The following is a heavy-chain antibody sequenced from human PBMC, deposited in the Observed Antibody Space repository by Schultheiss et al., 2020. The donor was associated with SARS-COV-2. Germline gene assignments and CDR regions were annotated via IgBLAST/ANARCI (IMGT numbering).Heavy chain of an antibody. V-gene: IGHV3-30*18. CDR1: GFTFSSYG. D-gene: IGHD3-22*01. J-gene: IGHJ4*02. CDR2: ISYDGSNK. Sequence: GESLKISCAASGFTFSSYGMHWVRQAPGKGLEWVAVISYDGSNKYYADSVKGRFTISRDNSKNTLYLQMNSLRAEDTAVYYCAKGDYDSSGYYYFDYWGQGTLVTVSS. CDR3: AKGDYDSSGYYYFDY.